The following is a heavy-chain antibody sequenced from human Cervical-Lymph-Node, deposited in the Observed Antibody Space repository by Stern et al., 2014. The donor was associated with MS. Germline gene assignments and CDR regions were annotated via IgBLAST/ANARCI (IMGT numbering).Heavy chain of an antibody. J-gene: IGHJ4*02. CDR3: ARPGGGLDH. V-gene: IGHV1-2*02. CDR1: GYTFTDYY. CDR2: INLKNAAT. Sequence: QVQLVQSGAEVKKPGASVRVSCKASGYTFTDYYLHWVRQAPGQGLEWMGWINLKNAATNYAQKFQGRVTMPRDTSISTAYMDLRSLTSDDTAVFYCARPGGGLDHWGPGTLVTVPP. D-gene: IGHD2-15*01.